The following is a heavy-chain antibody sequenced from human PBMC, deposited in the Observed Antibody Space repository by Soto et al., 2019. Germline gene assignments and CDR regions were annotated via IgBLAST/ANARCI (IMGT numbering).Heavy chain of an antibody. J-gene: IGHJ6*02. D-gene: IGHD2-15*01. Sequence: QVQLQESGPGLVKPSGTLSLTCAVSGGSISSSNWWSWVRQPPGKGLAWIGAIYHSGSTNYNPSLKSRVTISGDKSKNQFSLKLSSVTAADTAVYYCARAVVAAELSYGMDVWGQGTTVTVSS. CDR1: GGSISSSNW. V-gene: IGHV4-4*02. CDR2: IYHSGST. CDR3: ARAVVAAELSYGMDV.